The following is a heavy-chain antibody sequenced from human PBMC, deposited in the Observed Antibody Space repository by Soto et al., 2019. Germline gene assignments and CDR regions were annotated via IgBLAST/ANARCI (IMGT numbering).Heavy chain of an antibody. D-gene: IGHD3-16*02. CDR3: ARDSYYDYVWGSYRYFDY. CDR2: IWYDGSNK. V-gene: IGHV3-33*01. J-gene: IGHJ4*02. CDR1: GFTFSSYG. Sequence: VQLVESGGGVVQPGRSLRLSCAASGFTFSSYGMHWVRQAPGKGLEWVAVIWYDGSNKYYADSVKGRFTISRDNSKNTLYLQMNSLRAEDTAVYYCARDSYYDYVWGSYRYFDYWGQGTLVTVSS.